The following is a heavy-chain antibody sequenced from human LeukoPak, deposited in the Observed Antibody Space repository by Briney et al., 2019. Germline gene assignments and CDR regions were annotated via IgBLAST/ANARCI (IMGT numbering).Heavy chain of an antibody. V-gene: IGHV3-48*02. Sequence: PEGSLRLSCAASGFTLSSYSMNWVRQAPGKGLEWVSYISSSSSSIYYADSVKGRFTISRDNAKNSLYLEMNSVRDEDTAVYYCARDRRFDFDYWGQGILVTVSS. CDR1: GFTLSSYS. CDR3: ARDRRFDFDY. CDR2: ISSSSSSI. J-gene: IGHJ4*02. D-gene: IGHD3-3*01.